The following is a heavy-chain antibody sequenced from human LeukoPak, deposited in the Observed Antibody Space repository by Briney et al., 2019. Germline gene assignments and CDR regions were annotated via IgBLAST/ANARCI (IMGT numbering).Heavy chain of an antibody. CDR3: AREAVVTPYYYYMDV. J-gene: IGHJ6*03. CDR2: INPSGGST. D-gene: IGHD4-23*01. Sequence: ASVKVSCKASGYTFTSYYMHWVRQAPGQGLEWMGIINPSGGSTNYAQKLQGRVTMTTDTSTSTAYMELRSLRSDDTAVYYCAREAVVTPYYYYMDVWGKGTTVTISS. CDR1: GYTFTSYY. V-gene: IGHV1-46*01.